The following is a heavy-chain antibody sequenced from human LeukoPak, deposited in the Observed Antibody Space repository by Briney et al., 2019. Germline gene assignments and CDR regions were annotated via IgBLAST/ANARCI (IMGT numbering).Heavy chain of an antibody. CDR3: ARGSAAILRYFQH. Sequence: SETLSLTCAVYGGSFSGYYWSWIRQPPGKGLEWIGEINHSGSTNYNPSFKSRVTISVDTSKNQFSLKLSSVTAADTAVYYCARGSAAILRYFQHWGQGTLVTVSS. D-gene: IGHD2-2*02. J-gene: IGHJ1*01. CDR1: GGSFSGYY. V-gene: IGHV4-34*01. CDR2: INHSGST.